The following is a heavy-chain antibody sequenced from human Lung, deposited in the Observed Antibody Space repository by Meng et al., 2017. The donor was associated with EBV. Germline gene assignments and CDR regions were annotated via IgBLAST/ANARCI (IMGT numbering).Heavy chain of an antibody. CDR3: ARISYSGSPFDP. CDR2: INHSGSS. J-gene: IGHJ5*02. CDR1: IGASNGYY. D-gene: IGHD1-26*01. Sequence: VRLSLWCAGMLKLSETLSLACDVDIGASNGYYWTWIRQSPGKGLEWIGQINHSGSSNSNPSLESRVTFSVDTSKNQFSLKLTSVTAADTGVYYCARISYSGSPFDPWGQGTLVTVSS. V-gene: IGHV4-34*01.